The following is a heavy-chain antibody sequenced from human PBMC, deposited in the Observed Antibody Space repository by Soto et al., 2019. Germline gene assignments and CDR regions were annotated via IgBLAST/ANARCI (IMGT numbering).Heavy chain of an antibody. CDR3: ARAPYDILTGYYNPGTQFDP. CDR1: GGSISSGGYY. CDR2: IYYSGST. J-gene: IGHJ5*02. V-gene: IGHV4-31*03. Sequence: PSETLSLTCTVSGGSISSGGYYWSWIRQHPGKGLEWIGYIYYSGSTYYNPSLKSRVTISVDTSKNQFSLKLSSVTAADTAVYYCARAPYDILTGYYNPGTQFDPWGQGTLVTVSS. D-gene: IGHD3-9*01.